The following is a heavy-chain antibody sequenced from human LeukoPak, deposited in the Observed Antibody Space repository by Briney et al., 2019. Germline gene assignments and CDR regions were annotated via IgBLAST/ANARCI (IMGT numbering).Heavy chain of an antibody. V-gene: IGHV1-2*02. CDR1: GYTFTGYY. CDR3: ARDGRRLRIQLWLYNWFDP. J-gene: IGHJ5*02. CDR2: INPNSGGT. D-gene: IGHD5-18*01. Sequence: GASVKVSCKASGYTFTGYYMHWVRQAPGQGLEWMGWINPNSGGTNYAQKFQGRVTMTRDTSISTAYMELSRLRSDDTAVYYCARDGRRLRIQLWLYNWFDPWGQGTLVTVSS.